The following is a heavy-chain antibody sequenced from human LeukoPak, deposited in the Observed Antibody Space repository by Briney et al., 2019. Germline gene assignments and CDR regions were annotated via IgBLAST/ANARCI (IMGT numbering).Heavy chain of an antibody. J-gene: IGHJ4*02. CDR3: ARQAGGYYDSSGYYLWYFDY. CDR2: IYYSGST. CDR1: GGSISRHNYF. V-gene: IGHV4-39*01. D-gene: IGHD3-22*01. Sequence: SETLSLTCIVSGGSISRHNYFWGWIRQPPGKGLEWIGSIYYSGSTYYNPSLKSRVTISVDTSKNQFSLKLSSVTAADTAVYYCARQAGGYYDSSGYYLWYFDYWGQGTLVTVSS.